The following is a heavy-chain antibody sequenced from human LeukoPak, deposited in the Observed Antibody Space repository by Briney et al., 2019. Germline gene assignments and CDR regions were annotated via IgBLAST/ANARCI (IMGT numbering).Heavy chain of an antibody. J-gene: IGHJ4*01. D-gene: IGHD3-10*01. CDR3: AREIFGSGSYPEF. CDR1: GFAFNTYA. Sequence: PGRSLRLSCAASGFAFNTYAMHWLRQAPGQGLEWVALIWHDGSHKFYSNSVRGQFTISRDNSKNTVSLQMNNLRPEDTAVYYWAREIFGSGSYPEFWGQGTLVNVFS. V-gene: IGHV3-33*01. CDR2: IWHDGSHK.